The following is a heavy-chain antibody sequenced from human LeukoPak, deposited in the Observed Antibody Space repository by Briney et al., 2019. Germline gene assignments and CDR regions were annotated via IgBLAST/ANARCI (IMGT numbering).Heavy chain of an antibody. V-gene: IGHV3-9*01. CDR1: GFTFDDYA. CDR3: AKDSRGYSRGGVDY. CDR2: ISWNSGSI. J-gene: IGHJ4*02. Sequence: PGGSLRLSCAASGFTFDDYAMHWVRQAPGKGLEWVSGISWNSGSIGYADSVKGRFTISRDNAKNSLYLQMNSLRAEDTALYYCAKDSRGYSRGGVDYWGQGTLVTVSS. D-gene: IGHD5-18*01.